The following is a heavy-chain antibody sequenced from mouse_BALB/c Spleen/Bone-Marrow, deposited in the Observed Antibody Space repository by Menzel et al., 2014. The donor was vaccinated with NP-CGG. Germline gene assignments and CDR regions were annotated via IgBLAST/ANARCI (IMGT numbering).Heavy chain of an antibody. J-gene: IGHJ2*01. V-gene: IGHV14-4*02. CDR3: NAYLDY. CDR1: GFNIKDYY. Sequence: RVESGADLVRSGGSVMLSCTASGFNIKDYYMHWVHQRPEKGLEWMGWIDPEIGDNEYAPKFLGKATMTADTYSHTHSVQLTSLTSEDTAVYYCNAYLDYWGEGTTTTVSS. CDR2: IDPEIGDN.